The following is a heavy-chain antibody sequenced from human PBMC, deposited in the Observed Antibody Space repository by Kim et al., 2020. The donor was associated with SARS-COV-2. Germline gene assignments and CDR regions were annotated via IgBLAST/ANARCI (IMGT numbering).Heavy chain of an antibody. CDR1: GGSISSYY. CDR3: AREADSSGDHDAFDI. D-gene: IGHD3-22*01. V-gene: IGHV4-59*01. CDR2: IYYSGST. J-gene: IGHJ3*02. Sequence: SETLSLTCTVSGGSISSYYWSWIRQPPGKGLEWIGYIYYSGSTNYNPSLKSRVTISVDTSKNQFSLKLSSVTAADTAVYYCAREADSSGDHDAFDIWGQGTMVTVSS.